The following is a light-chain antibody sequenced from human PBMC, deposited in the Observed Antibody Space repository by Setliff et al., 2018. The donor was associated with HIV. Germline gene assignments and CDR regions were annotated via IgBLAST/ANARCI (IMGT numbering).Light chain of an antibody. Sequence: QSALAQPASVSGSPGQSITISCTATSSDVGGYNYVSWYQQHPGKAPKLMISAVSNRPSGVSNRFSGSKSGNTASLTISGLQAEDEADYYCSSYASHTPLYVFGTGTKVTVL. J-gene: IGLJ1*01. CDR1: SSDVGGYNY. CDR2: AVS. V-gene: IGLV2-14*03. CDR3: SSYASHTPLYV.